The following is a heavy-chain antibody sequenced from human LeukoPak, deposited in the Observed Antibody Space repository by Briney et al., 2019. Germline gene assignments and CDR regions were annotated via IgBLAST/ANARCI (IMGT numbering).Heavy chain of an antibody. CDR2: INYSGST. CDR1: GGSISSYY. CDR3: ATGQQWLPYFYYYMDV. J-gene: IGHJ6*03. Sequence: SETLSLTCTVSGGSISSYYWSWIRRSPGKGLEWIAYINYSGSTNYNPSLKSRVTISVDTSKNQFSLKLSSVTAADTAVYYCATGQQWLPYFYYYMDVWGKGTTVTISS. V-gene: IGHV4-59*01. D-gene: IGHD6-19*01.